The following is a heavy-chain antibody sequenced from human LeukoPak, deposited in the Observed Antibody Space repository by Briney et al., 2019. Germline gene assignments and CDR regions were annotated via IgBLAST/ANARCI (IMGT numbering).Heavy chain of an antibody. V-gene: IGHV1-69*13. CDR2: IIPIFGTA. CDR3: ARGVAVAGTLTS. D-gene: IGHD6-19*01. J-gene: IGHJ4*02. CDR1: GGTFISYA. Sequence: SVKVSCKASGGTFISYAISWVRQAPGQGLEWMGGIIPIFGTANYAQKFQGRVTITADESTSTAYMELSSLRSEDTAVYYCARGVAVAGTLTSWGQGTLVTVSS.